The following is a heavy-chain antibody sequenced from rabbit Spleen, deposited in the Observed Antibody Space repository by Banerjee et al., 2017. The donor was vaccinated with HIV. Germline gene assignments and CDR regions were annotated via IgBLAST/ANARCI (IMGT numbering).Heavy chain of an antibody. CDR2: IAGSSSGFT. D-gene: IGHD7-1*01. Sequence: QQQLVESGGGLVKPGGSLTLTCKASGVSLNDKDVMCWVRQAPGKGLEWISCIAGSSSGFTYSATWAKGRFTISKTSSTTVTLQMTSLTDADTATYFCARFYAGYGDFGYAAMWGQGTLVTVS. V-gene: IGHV1S45*01. J-gene: IGHJ4*01. CDR3: ARFYAGYGDFGYAAM. CDR1: GVSLNDKDV.